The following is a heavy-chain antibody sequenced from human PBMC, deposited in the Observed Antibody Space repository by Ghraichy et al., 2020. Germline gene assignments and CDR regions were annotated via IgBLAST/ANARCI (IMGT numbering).Heavy chain of an antibody. Sequence: GSLRLYCGASGFSFSSYAMTWARQAPGKGLEYVSSISEGDGITYYSDSVKGRFTISRDNSKNTLYLQLNSLRAEDTAVYYCAKGGLGRRPGLDYWGQGTLVTVSS. J-gene: IGHJ4*02. CDR1: GFSFSSYA. CDR2: ISEGDGIT. CDR3: AKGGLGRRPGLDY. V-gene: IGHV3-23*01.